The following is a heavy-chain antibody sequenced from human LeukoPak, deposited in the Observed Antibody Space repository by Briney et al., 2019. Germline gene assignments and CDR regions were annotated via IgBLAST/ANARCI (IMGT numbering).Heavy chain of an antibody. V-gene: IGHV3-21*01. J-gene: IGHJ5*02. D-gene: IGHD3-3*01. CDR3: ARDFEFSYDFWSGYYAGFDP. Sequence: PGGSLRFSCAASGFTFSSYLMNWVRQAPGKGLEWVSSISSGSTYIYYADSVKGRFTVSRDNAENSLYLQMNSLRAEDTAVYYCARDFEFSYDFWSGYYAGFDPWGQGTLVTVSS. CDR2: ISSGSTYI. CDR1: GFTFSSYL.